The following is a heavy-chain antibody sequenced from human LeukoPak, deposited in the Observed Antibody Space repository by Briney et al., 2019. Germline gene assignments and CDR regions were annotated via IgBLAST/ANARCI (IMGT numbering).Heavy chain of an antibody. CDR1: GGSFSGYY. Sequence: ASETLSLTCAVYGGSFSGYYWSWIRQPPGKGLEWIGEINHSGSTNYNPSLKSRVTISVDTSKNQFSLKLSSVTAADTAVYYCARGRIFDSWGQGTLVTVSS. D-gene: IGHD3-10*01. J-gene: IGHJ5*01. V-gene: IGHV4-34*01. CDR3: ARGRIFDS. CDR2: INHSGST.